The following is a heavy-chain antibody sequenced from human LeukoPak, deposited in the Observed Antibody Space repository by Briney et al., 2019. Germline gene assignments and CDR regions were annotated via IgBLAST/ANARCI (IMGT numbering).Heavy chain of an antibody. V-gene: IGHV3-23*01. CDR3: AKEFTRFRKIRDDAFDI. J-gene: IGHJ3*02. CDR2: ITGSGANA. CDR1: GFTFSSYG. Sequence: PGGSLRLSCAASGFTFSSYGMSWVRQAPGKGLEWVSGITGSGANAYYADSVKGRFTISRDNSRNTLYLQMNSLRAEDTAVYYCAKEFTRFRKIRDDAFDIWGQGTMVTVSS.